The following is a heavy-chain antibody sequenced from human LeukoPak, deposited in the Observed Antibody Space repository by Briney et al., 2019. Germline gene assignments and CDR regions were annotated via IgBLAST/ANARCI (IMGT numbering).Heavy chain of an antibody. D-gene: IGHD3-10*01. V-gene: IGHV3-30-3*01. J-gene: IGHJ4*02. CDR3: ARDYDYYGSGSLAYCFDY. CDR1: GFXFSSYA. CDR2: ISYDGSNK. Sequence: PGRSLRLSCAASGFXFSSYAMHWARQAPGKGLEWVAVISYDGSNKYYADSVKGRFTISRDNSKNTLYLQMNSLRAEDTAVYYCARDYDYYGSGSLAYCFDYWGQGTLVTVSS.